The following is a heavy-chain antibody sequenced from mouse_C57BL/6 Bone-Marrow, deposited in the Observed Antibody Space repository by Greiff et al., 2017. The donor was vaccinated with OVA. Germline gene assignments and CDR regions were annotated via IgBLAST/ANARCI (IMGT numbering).Heavy chain of an antibody. D-gene: IGHD2-2*01. Sequence: QVQLQQSGPELVKPGASVKISCKASGYAFSSSWMNWVKQRPGKGLEWIGRNYPGDGDTNYNGKFKGKATLTADKSSSTAYMQLSSLTSEDSAVYFCASPIYYGYDEFAYWGQGTLVTVSA. V-gene: IGHV1-82*01. CDR2: NYPGDGDT. J-gene: IGHJ3*01. CDR1: GYAFSSSW. CDR3: ASPIYYGYDEFAY.